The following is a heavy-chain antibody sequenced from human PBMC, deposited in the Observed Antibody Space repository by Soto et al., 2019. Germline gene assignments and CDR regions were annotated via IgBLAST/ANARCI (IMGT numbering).Heavy chain of an antibody. CDR3: ARDRIEAAGTPRFNYYYGMDV. V-gene: IGHV3-23*01. D-gene: IGHD6-13*01. Sequence: GGSLRLSCATSGFTFHDYAMSWVRQAPGKGLEWVSAIAFTGSATYYADSVKGRFTISRDNSKNIVYLQMNSLRGEDTAVYYCARDRIEAAGTPRFNYYYGMDVWGQGTTVTVSS. CDR2: IAFTGSAT. CDR1: GFTFHDYA. J-gene: IGHJ6*02.